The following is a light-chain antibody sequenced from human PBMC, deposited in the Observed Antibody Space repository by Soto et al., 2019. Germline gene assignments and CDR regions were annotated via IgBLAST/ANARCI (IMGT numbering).Light chain of an antibody. J-gene: IGLJ3*02. V-gene: IGLV1-51*02. CDR3: GAWDRGLKAGV. CDR2: END. CDR1: SSNIGRNY. Sequence: SVLTQPPSVSAAPGGKVTISCSGNSSNIGRNYVSRYQQLPGSAPKLLIYENDRRPSGIPDRFSGSKSGTAATLGITGLQTGDEAEYYCGAWDRGLKAGVFGGGTQLTVL.